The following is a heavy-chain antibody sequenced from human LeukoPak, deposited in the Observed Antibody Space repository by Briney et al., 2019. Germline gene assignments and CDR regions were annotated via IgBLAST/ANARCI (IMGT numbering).Heavy chain of an antibody. CDR1: GYTFTSYG. D-gene: IGHD5-12*01. V-gene: IGHV1-18*01. CDR3: ARDPWATGPSDY. Sequence: GASVKVSCKASGYTFTSYGINWVRQAPGQGLEWMGWISTYNGDTNYAQKLQGRVTMTTDTSTGTAYMELRSLRSDDTAVYYCARDPWATGPSDYWGQGTLVTVSS. CDR2: ISTYNGDT. J-gene: IGHJ4*02.